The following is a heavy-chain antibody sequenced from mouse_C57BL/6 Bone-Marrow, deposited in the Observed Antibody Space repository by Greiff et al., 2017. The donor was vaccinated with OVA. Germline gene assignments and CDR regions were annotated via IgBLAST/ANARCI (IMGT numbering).Heavy chain of an antibody. J-gene: IGHJ3*01. CDR1: GFTFSSYA. V-gene: IGHV5-9-1*02. CDR3: TRAYVWFAY. CDR2: ISSGGDYI. Sequence: EVHLVESGEGLVKPGGSLKLSCAASGFTFSSYAMSWVRQTPEPRLAWVAYISSGGDYIYYADTVKGRFTISRDNARNTLYLQMSSLKSEDTAMYYCTRAYVWFAYWGQGTLVTVSA. D-gene: IGHD2-12*01.